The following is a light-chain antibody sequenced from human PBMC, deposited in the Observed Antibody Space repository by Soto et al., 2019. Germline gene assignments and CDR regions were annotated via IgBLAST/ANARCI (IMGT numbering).Light chain of an antibody. CDR2: GAS. Sequence: EIVLTQSPGTLSLSPGERATLSCRTSQSVGSSYLAWYQLKPGQAPRLLIYGASSRATGIPDRFSGSGSGTDFTLTISRLEPEDCAVYYCQQYGRSPLTFGGGTKVEIK. V-gene: IGKV3-20*01. CDR3: QQYGRSPLT. CDR1: QSVGSSY. J-gene: IGKJ4*01.